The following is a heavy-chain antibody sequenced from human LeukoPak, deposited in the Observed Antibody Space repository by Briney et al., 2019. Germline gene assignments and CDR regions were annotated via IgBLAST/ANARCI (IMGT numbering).Heavy chain of an antibody. CDR1: SGSISTSNYY. J-gene: IGHJ4*02. Sequence: PSETLSLTCTVSSGSISTSNYYWGWVRQPPGKALEWIGNIFYSGSTYYSPSLKSRVTISVDTSKNQFSLKLSSVTAADTAVYYCARGDGGLDYWGQGTLVTVSS. V-gene: IGHV4-39*07. CDR3: ARGDGGLDY. CDR2: IFYSGST. D-gene: IGHD2-15*01.